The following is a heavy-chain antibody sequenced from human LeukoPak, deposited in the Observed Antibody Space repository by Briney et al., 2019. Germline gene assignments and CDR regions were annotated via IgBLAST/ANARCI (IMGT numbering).Heavy chain of an antibody. D-gene: IGHD3-10*01. CDR1: ELHA. J-gene: IGHJ4*02. V-gene: IGHV3-23*01. CDR3: ARDGMGSYDQ. Sequence: GGSLRLSCAASELHAMTWVRQGPGKGLEWVSAISRSGGSTYYADSVKGRFTISRDKSNNTLYLQMNSLRPEDTAVYYCARDGMGSYDQWGQGTLVTVSS. CDR2: ISRSGGST.